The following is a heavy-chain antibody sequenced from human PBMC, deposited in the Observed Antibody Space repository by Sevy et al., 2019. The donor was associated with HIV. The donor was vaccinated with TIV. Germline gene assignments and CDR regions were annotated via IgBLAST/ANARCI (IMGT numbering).Heavy chain of an antibody. D-gene: IGHD3-3*01. CDR3: ASDRGDYGIWRGRAEPDY. J-gene: IGHJ4*02. V-gene: IGHV3-33*01. CDR2: IWYDGSEK. CDR1: GFSFDKYG. Sequence: GGSLRLSCAASGFSFDKYGMHWVRQAPGKGLEWVAVIWYDGSEKRYSDSVKGRFTISRDNSENTVYLQMNSLRDDETAVYHGASDRGDYGIWRGRAEPDYWGQGTLVTVSS.